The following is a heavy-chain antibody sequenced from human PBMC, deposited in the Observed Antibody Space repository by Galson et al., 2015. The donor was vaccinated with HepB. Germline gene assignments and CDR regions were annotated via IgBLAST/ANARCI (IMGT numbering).Heavy chain of an antibody. CDR2: ITPSGDNT. D-gene: IGHD6-19*01. Sequence: SLRLSCAASGFTFSYYAMAWVRQAPGKGLEWISAITPSGDNTYSADSMKGRFFISRDNSQNTLFLQMNSPRADDTAIYFCAKVFPEKTDGWYRQALYYFDSWGQGTRVTASS. CDR3: AKVFPEKTDGWYRQALYYFDS. CDR1: GFTFSYYA. J-gene: IGHJ4*02. V-gene: IGHV3-23*01.